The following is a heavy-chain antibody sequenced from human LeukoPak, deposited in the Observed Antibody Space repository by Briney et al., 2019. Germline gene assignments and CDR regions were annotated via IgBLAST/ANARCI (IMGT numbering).Heavy chain of an antibody. J-gene: IGHJ4*02. CDR2: IRYDGSNK. CDR1: GFTFSNYW. V-gene: IGHV3-30*02. Sequence: GGSLRLSCEASGFTFSNYWMGWVRQAPGKGLEWVAFIRYDGSNKYYADSVKGRFTISRDNSKNTLYLQMNSLRAEDTAVYYCAKDRYDYWGQGTLVTVSS. CDR3: AKDRYDY.